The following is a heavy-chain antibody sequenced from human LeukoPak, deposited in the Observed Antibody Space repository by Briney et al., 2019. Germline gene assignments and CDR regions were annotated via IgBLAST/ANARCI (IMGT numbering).Heavy chain of an antibody. D-gene: IGHD3-16*02. CDR3: ARHRTASDY. J-gene: IGHJ4*02. Sequence: MTGGSLRLSCAASGFTFSDYYLSWIRQAPGKGLEWVSYISFSGSTIFYADSVKGRFTFSRDNAKNSLYLQMNSLRAEDTAVYYCARHRTASDYWGQGTLVTVSS. V-gene: IGHV3-11*04. CDR2: ISFSGSTI. CDR1: GFTFSDYY.